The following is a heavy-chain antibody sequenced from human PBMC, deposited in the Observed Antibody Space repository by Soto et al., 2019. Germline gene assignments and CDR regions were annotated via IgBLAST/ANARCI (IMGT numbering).Heavy chain of an antibody. CDR2: IYSGGST. V-gene: IGHV3-53*04. J-gene: IGHJ4*02. CDR3: ARSKKQFALDY. CDR1: GFTVSSNY. Sequence: LRLSCASSGFTVSSNYMSWVRQAPGKGLEWVSVIYSGGSTYYADSVKGRFTISRHNSKNTLYLQMSSLRAEDTAVYYCARSKKQFALDYWGQGTLVTVSS.